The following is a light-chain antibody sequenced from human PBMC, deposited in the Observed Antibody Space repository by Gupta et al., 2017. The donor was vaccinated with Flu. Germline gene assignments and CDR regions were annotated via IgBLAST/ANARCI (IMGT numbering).Light chain of an antibody. CDR1: ETVSDN. Sequence: ATRAVSAGERATVSCRASETVSDNLAWYQQKPGQAPRLLIYGASTRATGIPARLSGSGSGTEFTLTISSLQSEDSAVYYCQQYNIWPLWTFGRGTKVEIK. J-gene: IGKJ1*01. CDR3: QQYNIWPLWT. CDR2: GAS. V-gene: IGKV3-15*01.